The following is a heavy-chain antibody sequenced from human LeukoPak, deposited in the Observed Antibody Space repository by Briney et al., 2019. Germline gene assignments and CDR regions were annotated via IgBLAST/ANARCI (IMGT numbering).Heavy chain of an antibody. CDR3: ARGDSGYDYGYYYYYMDV. CDR1: GGSISSSSYY. V-gene: IGHV4-39*01. J-gene: IGHJ6*03. CDR2: IYYSGST. Sequence: SETLSLTCTVSGGSISSSSYYWGWIRQPPGKGLEWIGSIYYSGSTYYNPSLKSRVTISVDTSKTQFSLKLSSVTAADTAVYYCARGDSGYDYGYYYYYMDVWGKGTTVTVSS. D-gene: IGHD5-12*01.